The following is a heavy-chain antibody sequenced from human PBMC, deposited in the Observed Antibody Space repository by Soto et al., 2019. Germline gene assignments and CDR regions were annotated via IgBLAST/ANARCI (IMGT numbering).Heavy chain of an antibody. D-gene: IGHD1-7*01. J-gene: IGHJ4*02. Sequence: SETLSLTCAVSGGSFTSNNWWTWVRQPPGQGLEWIGEIYRTGGTNYNPSLKIRVTISLDKSENQFSLKVTSLTAADTAVYYCASRDPGTSVDYWGQGTLVTVSS. CDR2: IYRTGGT. CDR3: ASRDPGTSVDY. V-gene: IGHV4-4*02. CDR1: GGSFTSNNW.